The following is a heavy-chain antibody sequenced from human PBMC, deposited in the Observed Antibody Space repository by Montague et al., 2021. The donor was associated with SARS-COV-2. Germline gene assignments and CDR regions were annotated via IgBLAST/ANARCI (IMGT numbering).Heavy chain of an antibody. D-gene: IGHD3-16*01. CDR3: AHSPREGGF. J-gene: IGHJ4*02. V-gene: IGHV2-5*02. Sequence: PALVKPTQTLTLTCTFSGFSLNASGVGVGWIRQPPGKALEWLAPIYWDDDKRYSPSLKTRLTITKDTSKSQVVLRMTNVDPVDTATYYCAHSPREGGFWGQGTLVTVSS. CDR2: IYWDDDK. CDR1: GFSLNASGVG.